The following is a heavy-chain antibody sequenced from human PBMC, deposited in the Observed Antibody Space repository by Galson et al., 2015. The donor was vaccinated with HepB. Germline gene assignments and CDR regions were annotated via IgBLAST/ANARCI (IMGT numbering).Heavy chain of an antibody. CDR2: ISSNTLYT. CDR1: GFAFSDYY. Sequence: SLRLSCAVSGFAFSDYYMSWIRQAPGKGLEWISYISSNTLYTNYADSVKGRFTISRDNAKTSLYLQINGLRAEDTAVYYCARVADADYGDHTHFDSWGQGTPVTVSS. J-gene: IGHJ4*02. D-gene: IGHD4-17*01. CDR3: ARVADADYGDHTHFDS. V-gene: IGHV3-11*06.